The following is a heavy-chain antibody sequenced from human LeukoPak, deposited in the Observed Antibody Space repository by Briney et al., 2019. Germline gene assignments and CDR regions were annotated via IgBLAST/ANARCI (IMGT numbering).Heavy chain of an antibody. CDR1: GITFSSYG. V-gene: IGHV3-23*01. Sequence: GGSLRLSCAASGITFSSYGMSWVRQAPGKGLEWVSSISSTGGTTYYADSVKGRFAISRDNSKNTLYLQMNSLRAEDTAVYYCAKEYGYTYGEFDYWGQGTLVTVSS. CDR3: AKEYGYTYGEFDY. J-gene: IGHJ4*02. D-gene: IGHD5-18*01. CDR2: ISSTGGTT.